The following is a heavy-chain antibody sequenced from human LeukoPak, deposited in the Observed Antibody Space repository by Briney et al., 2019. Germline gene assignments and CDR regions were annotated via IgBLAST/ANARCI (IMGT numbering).Heavy chain of an antibody. CDR2: INPNSGGT. V-gene: IGHV1-2*02. D-gene: IGHD2-15*01. Sequence: VASVKVSCKASGYTFTGYYMHWVRQAPGQGLEWMGWINPNSGGTNYAQKFQGRVTMTRDTSISTAYMELSRLRSDDTAVYYCARRYCSGGSCYIDYWGQGTLVTVSS. J-gene: IGHJ4*02. CDR3: ARRYCSGGSCYIDY. CDR1: GYTFTGYY.